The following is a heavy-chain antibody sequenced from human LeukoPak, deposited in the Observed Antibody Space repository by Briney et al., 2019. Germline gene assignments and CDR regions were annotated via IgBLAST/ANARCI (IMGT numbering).Heavy chain of an antibody. CDR1: GFIFGNYY. Sequence: GGSLRLSCEASGFIFGNYYMSWVRQAPGKGLEWVAAINGTGSTTYHVDSVKGRFTISRDNSKNTLYLQMNSLRSEDTATYYCCDGMDVWGQGTTVAVSS. CDR3: CDGMDV. V-gene: IGHV3-23*02. CDR2: INGTGSTT. J-gene: IGHJ6*02.